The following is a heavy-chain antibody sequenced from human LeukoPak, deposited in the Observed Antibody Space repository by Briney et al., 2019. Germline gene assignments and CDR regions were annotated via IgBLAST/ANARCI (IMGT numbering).Heavy chain of an antibody. Sequence: GGSLRLSCAASGFTFSTYSMNWVRQAPGKGLEGVSYISSSSSTIYYADSVKGRFTISRDNAKNSLYLQMNSLRAEDTAVYYCARDPYYYDSSGNYWGQGTLVTVSS. CDR3: ARDPYYYDSSGNY. V-gene: IGHV3-48*04. J-gene: IGHJ4*02. D-gene: IGHD3-22*01. CDR1: GFTFSTYS. CDR2: ISSSSSTI.